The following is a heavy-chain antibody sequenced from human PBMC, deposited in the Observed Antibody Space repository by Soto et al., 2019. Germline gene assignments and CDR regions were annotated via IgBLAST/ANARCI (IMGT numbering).Heavy chain of an antibody. CDR1: GFTFSSYA. Sequence: EVQLLESGGGLVQPGGSLRLSCAASGFTFSSYAMSWVRQAPGKGLEWVSAISGSGGSTYYADSVKGRFTISRDNSKNALYLQMNSLRAEDTAVYYCAKDSSSSPYRDWNWFDPWGQGTLVTVSS. CDR2: ISGSGGST. CDR3: AKDSSSSPYRDWNWFDP. V-gene: IGHV3-23*01. D-gene: IGHD6-6*01. J-gene: IGHJ5*02.